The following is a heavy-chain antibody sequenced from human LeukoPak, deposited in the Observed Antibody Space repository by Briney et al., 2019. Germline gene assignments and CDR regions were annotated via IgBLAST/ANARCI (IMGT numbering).Heavy chain of an antibody. V-gene: IGHV1-24*01. Sequence: GASVKVSCKVSGYTLTELSMHWVRQAPGKGLEWMGGFDPEDGETIYAQKFQGRVTMTEDTSTDTAYMELSSLRSEDTAVYYCALLRFLEWLPIGAFDIWGQGTMVTVSS. CDR2: FDPEDGET. J-gene: IGHJ3*02. CDR3: ALLRFLEWLPIGAFDI. D-gene: IGHD3-3*01. CDR1: GYTLTELS.